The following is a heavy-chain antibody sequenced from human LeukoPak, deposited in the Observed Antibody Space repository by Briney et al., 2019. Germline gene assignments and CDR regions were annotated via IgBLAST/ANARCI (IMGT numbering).Heavy chain of an antibody. J-gene: IGHJ4*02. CDR2: ISYDGSNK. CDR3: AKNVRSRPNKTYFDY. V-gene: IGHV3-30-3*02. Sequence: GGSLRLSCAASGFTFSSYAMHWVRQAPGKGLEWVAVISYDGSNKYYADSAKGRFTISRDNSKNTLYLQVSSLRAEDTAVYFCAKNVRSRPNKTYFDYWGQGTLVTVSS. CDR1: GFTFSSYA. D-gene: IGHD3-10*01.